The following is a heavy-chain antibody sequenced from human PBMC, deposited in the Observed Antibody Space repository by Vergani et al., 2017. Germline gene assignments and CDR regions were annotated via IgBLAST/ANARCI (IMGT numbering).Heavy chain of an antibody. CDR1: GYTLTELS. V-gene: IGHV1-24*01. CDR2: FDPEDGET. Sequence: QVQLVQSGAEVKKPGASVKVSCKVSGYTLTELSMHWVRQAPGKGLEWMGGFDPEDGETIYAQKFQGRVTMTEDTSTDTAYMELRSLRSDDTAVYYCARARVDYYGSGSYYKVGHWFDPWGQGTLVTVSS. J-gene: IGHJ5*02. D-gene: IGHD3-10*01. CDR3: ARARVDYYGSGSYYKVGHWFDP.